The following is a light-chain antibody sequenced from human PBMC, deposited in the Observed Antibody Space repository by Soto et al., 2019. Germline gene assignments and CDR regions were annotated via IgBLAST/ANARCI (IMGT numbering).Light chain of an antibody. CDR1: QTVHSH. V-gene: IGKV3D-15*01. CDR2: AAS. CDR3: QQYSDWPLT. J-gene: IGKJ4*01. Sequence: EIVMTQSPATLSVSPGERVTLSCRPSQTVHSHLAWYQQRPGQAPRPLIYAASTRATVIPGRFSGNGFGTEFTLTISGLQSEDFAVYYCQQYSDWPLTFGGETKVEIK.